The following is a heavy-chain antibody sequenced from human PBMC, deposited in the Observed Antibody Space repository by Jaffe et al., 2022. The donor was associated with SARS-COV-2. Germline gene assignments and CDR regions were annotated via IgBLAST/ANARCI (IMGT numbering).Heavy chain of an antibody. CDR1: GFTFDDYT. CDR2: ISWDGGST. Sequence: EVQLVESGGVVVQPGGSLRLSCAASGFTFDDYTMHWVRQAPGKGLEWVSLISWDGGSTYYADSVKGRFTISRDNSKNSLYLQMNSLRTEDTALYYCAKDISGRSSGWYFGDYYYGMDVWGQGTTVTVSS. J-gene: IGHJ6*02. V-gene: IGHV3-43*01. D-gene: IGHD6-19*01. CDR3: AKDISGRSSGWYFGDYYYGMDV.